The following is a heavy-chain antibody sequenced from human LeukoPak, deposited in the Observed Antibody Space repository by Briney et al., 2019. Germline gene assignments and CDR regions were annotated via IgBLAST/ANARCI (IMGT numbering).Heavy chain of an antibody. CDR2: IYTSGST. Sequence: RSSETLSLTCTVSGGSISSYYWSWIRQPPGKGLEWIGYIYTSGSTNYNPSLKSRVTISVDTSKNQFSLKLSSVTAADTAVYYCARLRGSSWSKIYYYYYMDVWGKGTTVTVSS. D-gene: IGHD6-13*01. J-gene: IGHJ6*03. CDR3: ARLRGSSWSKIYYYYYMDV. V-gene: IGHV4-4*09. CDR1: GGSISSYY.